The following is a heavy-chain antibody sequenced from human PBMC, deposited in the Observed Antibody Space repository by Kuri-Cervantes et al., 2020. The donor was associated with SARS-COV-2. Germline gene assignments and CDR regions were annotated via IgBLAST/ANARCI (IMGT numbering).Heavy chain of an antibody. J-gene: IGHJ2*01. CDR2: ISGSGGST. D-gene: IGHD2-15*01. V-gene: IGHV3-23*01. CDR3: AKKEPGEEYQGLLVDWYFDL. CDR1: GFTFSSYS. Sequence: GGSLRLSCAASGFTFSSYSRNWVRQAPGKGLEWVSAISGSGGSTYYAGSVKGRFTISRDNSKNTLYLQMNSLRAEDTAVYYCAKKEPGEEYQGLLVDWYFDLWGRGTLVTVSS.